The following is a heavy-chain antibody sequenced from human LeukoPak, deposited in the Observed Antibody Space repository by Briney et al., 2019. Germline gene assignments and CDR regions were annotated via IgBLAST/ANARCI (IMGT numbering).Heavy chain of an antibody. CDR1: GFTFSSYS. Sequence: GSLRLSCAASGFTFSSYSMSWVRQAPGKGLEWGSYISGSSSTIYYADSVKGRFTISRDNGKNTLYLQMNSLRAEDTAVYYCARVQKNYYDSSGYYYRSLDYWGQGTLVTVSS. D-gene: IGHD3-22*01. CDR3: ARVQKNYYDSSGYYYRSLDY. V-gene: IGHV3-48*01. J-gene: IGHJ4*02. CDR2: ISGSSSTI.